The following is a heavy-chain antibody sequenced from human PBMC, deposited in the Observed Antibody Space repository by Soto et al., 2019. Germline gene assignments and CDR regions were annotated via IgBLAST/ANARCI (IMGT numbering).Heavy chain of an antibody. J-gene: IGHJ4*02. CDR1: GGSISSGGYY. CDR2: IYYSGRT. Sequence: SETLSLTCTVSGGSISSGGYYWSWIRQHPGKGLEWIGHIYYSGRTYYNASLKSRATISVDSSKNQFSLKLSSVTAADTAVFYCARVNSDCNSANFPSPCPGGSCTFPPFFFGYWGQGALVTVTS. D-gene: IGHD2-15*01. CDR3: ARVNSDCNSANFPSPCPGGSCTFPPFFFGY. V-gene: IGHV4-31*03.